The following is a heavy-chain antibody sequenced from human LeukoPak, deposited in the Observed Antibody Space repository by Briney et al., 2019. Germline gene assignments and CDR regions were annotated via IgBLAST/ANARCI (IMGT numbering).Heavy chain of an antibody. Sequence: GASVKVSCKASGYTFTGYYMHWVRQAPGQGLEWMGWINPNSGGTNYAQKFQGRVTMTRDTSISTAYMELSRLRSDDTAVYYCARDPSYYDILTGYYRAYYFDYWGQGTLVTVSS. CDR1: GYTFTGYY. V-gene: IGHV1-2*02. D-gene: IGHD3-9*01. CDR3: ARDPSYYDILTGYYRAYYFDY. J-gene: IGHJ4*02. CDR2: INPNSGGT.